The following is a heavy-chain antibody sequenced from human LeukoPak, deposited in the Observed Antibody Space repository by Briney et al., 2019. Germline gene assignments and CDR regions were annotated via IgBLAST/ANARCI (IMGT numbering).Heavy chain of an antibody. CDR2: FDPEDGET. V-gene: IGHV1-24*01. CDR3: ATGCSSTSCYEAFDI. CDR1: GYTLTELS. D-gene: IGHD2-2*01. J-gene: IGHJ3*02. Sequence: GASVKVSCKVSGYTLTELSMHWVRQAPGKGLEWMGGFDPEDGETIYAQKFQGRVTMTEDTSTDTAYMELSSLRSEDTAVYYCATGCSSTSCYEAFDIWGQGTMVTVS.